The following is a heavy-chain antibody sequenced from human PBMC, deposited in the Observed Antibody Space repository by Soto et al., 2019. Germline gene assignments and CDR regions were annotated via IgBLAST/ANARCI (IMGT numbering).Heavy chain of an antibody. J-gene: IGHJ4*02. Sequence: QITLKESGPTLVKPTQTLTLTCAFSGFSLRTSGVGVGWIRQPPGKALEWLALIYWDGYKHYSPSLKSRLTITEDASKHQVALKMTNMDPVDTAKYYCAHKGGGDRILDYWGQGTLVTVSS. V-gene: IGHV2-5*02. CDR3: AHKGGGDRILDY. D-gene: IGHD3-16*01. CDR2: IYWDGYK. CDR1: GFSLRTSGVG.